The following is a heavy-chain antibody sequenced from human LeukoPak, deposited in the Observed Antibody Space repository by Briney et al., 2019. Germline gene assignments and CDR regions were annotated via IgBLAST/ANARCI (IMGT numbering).Heavy chain of an antibody. CDR2: IIPILGIA. V-gene: IGHV1-69*02. CDR3: ARQPHDYDILTGYYNVVGIHDY. CDR1: GGTFSSYT. D-gene: IGHD3-9*01. Sequence: SVKVSCKASGGTFSSYTISWVRQAPGQGLEWMGRIIPILGIANYAQKFQGRVTITADKSTSTAYMELRGLRSEGTAVYYCARQPHDYDILTGYYNVVGIHDYWGQGTLVTVSS. J-gene: IGHJ4*02.